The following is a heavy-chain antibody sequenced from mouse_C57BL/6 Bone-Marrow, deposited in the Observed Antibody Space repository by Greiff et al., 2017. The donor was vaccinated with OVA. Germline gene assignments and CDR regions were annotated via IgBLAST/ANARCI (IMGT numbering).Heavy chain of an antibody. V-gene: IGHV5-17*01. CDR1: GFTFSDYG. D-gene: IGHD2-12*01. J-gene: IGHJ4*01. CDR3: ARIKLTTYSMDY. CDR2: LSSGSSTI. Sequence: EVKLVESGGGLVKPGGSLKLSCAASGFTFSDYGMHWVRQAPEQGLEWVAYLSSGSSTIYYADKVKGRFTFSSDTAKNTLVLQMTSLRSEDTAMYYCARIKLTTYSMDYWGQGTSVTVSS.